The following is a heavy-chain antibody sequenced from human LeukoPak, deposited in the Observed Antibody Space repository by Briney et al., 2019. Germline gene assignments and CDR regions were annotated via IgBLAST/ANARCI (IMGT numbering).Heavy chain of an antibody. J-gene: IGHJ4*02. V-gene: IGHV1-2*02. D-gene: IGHD3-16*02. CDR2: INPNSGGT. Sequence: ASVRVSCKASGYTFTGYYMHWVRQAPGQGLEWIGWINPNSGGTNYAQKFQGRVTMTRDTSISTAYMELSRLRSDDTAVYYCAKERAGYTNPYYFDYWGQGNLVTVSS. CDR3: AKERAGYTNPYYFDY. CDR1: GYTFTGYY.